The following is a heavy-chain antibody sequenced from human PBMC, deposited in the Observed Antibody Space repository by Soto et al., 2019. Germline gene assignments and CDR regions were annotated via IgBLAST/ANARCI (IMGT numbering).Heavy chain of an antibody. D-gene: IGHD3-3*01. CDR1: GFTFSRYG. J-gene: IGHJ4*02. CDR2: TSHDGSNK. V-gene: IGHV3-30*18. Sequence: GGSLRLSCAASGFTFSRYGMHWVRQAPGKGLEWVAVTSHDGSNKYYGDSVRGRFTISRDNSKNTLYVQMNSLRAEDTAVYYCAKDLGGITIFGALDYWGQGTLVTVSS. CDR3: AKDLGGITIFGALDY.